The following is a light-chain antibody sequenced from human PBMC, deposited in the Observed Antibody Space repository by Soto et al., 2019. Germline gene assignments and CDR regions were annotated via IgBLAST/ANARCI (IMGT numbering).Light chain of an antibody. J-gene: IGKJ2*01. CDR3: QQCYSAPYT. Sequence: DFVMTQSPDSLAVSLGERATINCKSSQSVLYSSNNKNYLAWYQQKPGQAPKLLIYWASTRQSGVPDRFSGSGSGTDFTLTISSLQAEDVAVYYCQQCYSAPYTFGQGTKLEIK. CDR2: WAS. V-gene: IGKV4-1*01. CDR1: QSVLYSSNNKNY.